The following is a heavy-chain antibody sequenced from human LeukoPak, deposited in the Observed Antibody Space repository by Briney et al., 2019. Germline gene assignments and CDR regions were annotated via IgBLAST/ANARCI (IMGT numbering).Heavy chain of an antibody. CDR3: AREYNGDYDFWSGYFDYYYGMDV. CDR2: ISYDGSNK. CDR1: GFTFSSYA. Sequence: GGSLRLSCAASGFTFSSYAMHWVRQAPGKGLEWVAVISYDGSNKYYADSVKGRFTISRDNSKNTLYLQMNSLRAEDTAVYYCAREYNGDYDFWSGYFDYYYGMDVWGQGTTVTVSS. V-gene: IGHV3-30-3*01. J-gene: IGHJ6*02. D-gene: IGHD3-3*01.